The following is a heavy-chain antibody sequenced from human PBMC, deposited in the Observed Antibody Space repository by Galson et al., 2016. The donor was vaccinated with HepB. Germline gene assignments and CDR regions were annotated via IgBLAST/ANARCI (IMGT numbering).Heavy chain of an antibody. V-gene: IGHV3-7*03. CDR1: GFTFSNYW. Sequence: FLRLSCAASGFTFSNYWMSWVRQAPGKGLEWVANIKQDGNEKYYVDSVKGRFTISRDNAKNSMYLQMNSLRAEDTAVYYCARDGEYYYGSGSYAETWGQGTLVTVSS. J-gene: IGHJ5*02. D-gene: IGHD3-10*01. CDR3: ARDGEYYYGSGSYAET. CDR2: IKQDGNEK.